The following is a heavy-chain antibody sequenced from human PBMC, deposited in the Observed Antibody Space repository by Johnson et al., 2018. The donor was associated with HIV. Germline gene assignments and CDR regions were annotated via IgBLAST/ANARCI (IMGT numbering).Heavy chain of an antibody. CDR2: IKQDGSAE. CDR3: ARYAVDTAMARTRDDAFDI. J-gene: IGHJ3*02. Sequence: VQLVESGGGLVQPGGSLRLSCAASGFAFSSYWMGCVRQAPGKGLEWVANIKQDGSAEYYVDSVKGRSNISRDNAKNSLYLQMNSLRAEDTAVYYCARYAVDTAMARTRDDAFDIWGQGTMVTVSS. V-gene: IGHV3-7*02. CDR1: GFAFSSYW. D-gene: IGHD5-18*01.